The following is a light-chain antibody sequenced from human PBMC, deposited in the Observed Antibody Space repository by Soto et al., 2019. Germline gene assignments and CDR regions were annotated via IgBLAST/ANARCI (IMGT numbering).Light chain of an antibody. V-gene: IGLV1-44*01. CDR3: AAWDDSLNGQV. CDR1: SSNIGSNT. J-gene: IGLJ3*02. CDR2: SNN. Sequence: QLVLTQPPSASGTPGQRVTISCSGSSSNIGSNTVNWYQQLPGTAPKLLIYSNNQRPSGVPDRFSGSKSGTSASLAISGLQSEDEADYYCAAWDDSLNGQVFGGVTKLTVL.